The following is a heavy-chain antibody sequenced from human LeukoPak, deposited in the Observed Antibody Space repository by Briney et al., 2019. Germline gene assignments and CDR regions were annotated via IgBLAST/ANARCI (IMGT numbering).Heavy chain of an antibody. Sequence: ASVKVSCKASGYTFTSYDINWVRQATGQGLEWMGWMNPNSGNTGYAQKFQGRVIMTRNTSISTAYMELSSLRSEDTAVYCCASGDSSSPGGDYWGQGTLVTVSS. CDR3: ASGDSSSPGGDY. CDR2: MNPNSGNT. V-gene: IGHV1-8*01. CDR1: GYTFTSYD. D-gene: IGHD6-6*01. J-gene: IGHJ4*02.